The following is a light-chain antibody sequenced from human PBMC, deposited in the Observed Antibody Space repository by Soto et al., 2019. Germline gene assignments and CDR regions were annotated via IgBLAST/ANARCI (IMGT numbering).Light chain of an antibody. CDR2: AAS. CDR1: QSISTH. J-gene: IGKJ1*01. Sequence: DLQLTQSPSSLSASVGDRVTITCRASQSISTHLNWYQQKPGKAPKLLLYAASSLQSGVPSRFSGSGSGTDFILTISSLQPEDFATYSCQQGYTTPGTFGQGTKVEIK. V-gene: IGKV1-39*01. CDR3: QQGYTTPGT.